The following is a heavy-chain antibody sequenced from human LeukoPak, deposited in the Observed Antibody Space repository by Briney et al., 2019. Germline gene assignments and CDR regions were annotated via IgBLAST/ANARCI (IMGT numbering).Heavy chain of an antibody. D-gene: IGHD3-3*01. CDR2: ISAYNGNT. Sequence: ASVKVSCKASGYTFTSYGISWVRQAPGQGVEWMGWISAYNGNTNYAQKLQGRDTMTTDTSTSTAYMELRSLRSDDTAVYYCARDKGRRYYDFWSGYYTEPDYWGQGTLVTVSS. V-gene: IGHV1-18*01. J-gene: IGHJ4*02. CDR3: ARDKGRRYYDFWSGYYTEPDY. CDR1: GYTFTSYG.